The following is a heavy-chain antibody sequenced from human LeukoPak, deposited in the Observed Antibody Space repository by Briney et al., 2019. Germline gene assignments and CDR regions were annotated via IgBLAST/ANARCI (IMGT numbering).Heavy chain of an antibody. CDR2: IIPIFGTA. CDR3: ARGWDYDSGGRPTAYVY. CDR1: GGTFSSYA. Sequence: ASVKVSCKASGGTFSSYAINWVRQAPGQGLEWMGGIIPIFGTANYAQKFQGRVTITADKSTSTVYMELNSLKSEDTAVYYCARGWDYDSGGRPTAYVYWGQGTLVTVSS. D-gene: IGHD3-22*01. J-gene: IGHJ4*02. V-gene: IGHV1-69*06.